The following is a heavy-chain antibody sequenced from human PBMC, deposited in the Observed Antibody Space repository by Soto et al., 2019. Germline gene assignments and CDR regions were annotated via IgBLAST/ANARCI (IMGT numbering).Heavy chain of an antibody. V-gene: IGHV3-48*03. CDR3: ARTFDGYYGMDV. CDR1: GFTFSSYE. Sequence: SLRLSCAASGFTFSSYEMNWVRQAPGKGLEWVSYISSSGSTIYYADSVKGRFTISRDNAKNSLYLQMNSLRAEDTAVYYCARTFDGYYGMDVWGQGTTVTVSS. J-gene: IGHJ6*02. CDR2: ISSSGSTI.